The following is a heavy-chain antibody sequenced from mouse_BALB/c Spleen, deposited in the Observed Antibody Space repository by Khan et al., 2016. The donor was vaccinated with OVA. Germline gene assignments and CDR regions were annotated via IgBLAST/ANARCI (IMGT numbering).Heavy chain of an antibody. CDR3: ARENYYGRSCYAMDY. J-gene: IGHJ4*01. D-gene: IGHD1-1*01. Sequence: DLVKPGASVKLSCKASGYTFTSYWINWIKQRPGQGLEWIGRIGPGSSNAYYNDMFAGKATLTVDTSSNTAYIQLSSLSSEDSAVYCCARENYYGRSCYAMDYGGQGTSGTVSA. CDR2: IGPGSSNA. CDR1: GYTFTSYW. V-gene: IGHV1S41*01.